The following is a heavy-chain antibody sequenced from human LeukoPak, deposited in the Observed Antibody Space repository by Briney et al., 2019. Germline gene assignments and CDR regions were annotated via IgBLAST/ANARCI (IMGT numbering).Heavy chain of an antibody. D-gene: IGHD4-23*01. J-gene: IGHJ4*02. CDR1: GGSISSYY. CDR2: IYYSGST. CDR3: ARRGGNGLDY. Sequence: SETLSLTCTVSGGSISSYYWSWIRQPPGKGLEWIGYIYYSGSTNYNPSLKSRVTISVDTSKNQFSLKLSSVTAADTAVYYCARRGGNGLDYWGQGTLVTVSS. V-gene: IGHV4-59*01.